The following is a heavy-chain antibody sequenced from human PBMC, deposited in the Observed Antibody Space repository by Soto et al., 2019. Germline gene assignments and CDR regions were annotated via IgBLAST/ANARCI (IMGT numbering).Heavy chain of an antibody. CDR2: IYDSGSS. CDR3: ARAYSSSSAVRYGMDV. J-gene: IGHJ6*02. V-gene: IGHV4-30-4*01. D-gene: IGHD6-6*01. Sequence: LSLTCTVSGASISSGDYFWSWIRQSPGKGLQWIGYIYDSGSSYYNPSLKSRVTMSVDTSKNQFSLQLNSVTPEDTAVYYCARAYSSSSAVRYGMDVWGQGTTVTVSS. CDR1: GASISSGDYF.